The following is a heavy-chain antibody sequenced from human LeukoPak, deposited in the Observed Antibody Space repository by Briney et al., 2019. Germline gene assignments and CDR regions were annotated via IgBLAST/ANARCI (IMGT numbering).Heavy chain of an antibody. V-gene: IGHV4-59*08. CDR2: IYYSGST. J-gene: IGHJ3*02. CDR1: GGSISNYY. Sequence: SETLSLTCTVSGGSISNYYWSWIRQPPGKGLEWIGYIYYSGSTNYNPSLKSRVTISVDTSKNQFSLKLSSVTAADTAVYYCARPSIAAARDAFDIWGQGTMVTVSS. CDR3: ARPSIAAARDAFDI. D-gene: IGHD6-13*01.